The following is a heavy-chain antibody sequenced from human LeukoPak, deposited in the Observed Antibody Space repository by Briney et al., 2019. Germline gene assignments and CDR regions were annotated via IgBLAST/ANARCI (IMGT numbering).Heavy chain of an antibody. CDR3: ARDPEQYLRMGHYDY. CDR1: GFTFSSSA. Sequence: GGSLRLSCAGSGFTFSSSAMNWVRQVPGKGLEWVSSIDYDSSHIYYAASVRGRFSISRDNARDSVYLQMDSLRADDTAVYYCARDPEQYLRMGHYDYWGQGTLVIVSS. J-gene: IGHJ4*02. D-gene: IGHD3-16*01. V-gene: IGHV3-21*01. CDR2: IDYDSSHI.